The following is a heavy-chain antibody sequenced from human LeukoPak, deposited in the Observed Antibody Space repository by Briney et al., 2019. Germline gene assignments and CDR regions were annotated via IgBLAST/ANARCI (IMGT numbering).Heavy chain of an antibody. CDR2: INPNSGDT. Sequence: GASVKVSCKASGYTFTGYYMHWVRQAPGQGLEWMGWINPNSGDTNYAQKFQGRVTMTRDTSISTAYMELSRLRSDDTAVYYCARPTDADYLVDYWGQGTLVTVSS. V-gene: IGHV1-2*02. D-gene: IGHD4-17*01. CDR1: GYTFTGYY. J-gene: IGHJ4*02. CDR3: ARPTDADYLVDY.